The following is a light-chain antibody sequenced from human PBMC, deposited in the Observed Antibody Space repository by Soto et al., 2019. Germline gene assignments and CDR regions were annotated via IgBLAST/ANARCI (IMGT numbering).Light chain of an antibody. Sequence: IVMTQSPATLSVSPWERATLSCRASQSVSSNLAWYQQKPGQAPRLLIYGASSRATGIPDRFSGSGSGTDFTLTISSLEPEDFAVYYCQQRGNWPPVTFGQGTRLEIK. CDR2: GAS. CDR1: QSVSSN. J-gene: IGKJ5*01. V-gene: IGKV3-11*01. CDR3: QQRGNWPPVT.